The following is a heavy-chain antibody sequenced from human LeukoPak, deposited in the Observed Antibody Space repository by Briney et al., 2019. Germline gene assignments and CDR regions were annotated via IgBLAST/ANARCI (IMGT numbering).Heavy chain of an antibody. CDR2: IIPILGIA. CDR3: ARDPERRTPQVLNWFDP. Sequence: ASVKVSCKASGGTFSSYAISWVRQAPGQGLEWTGRIIPILGIANYAQKFQGRVTITADKSTSTAYMELSSLRSEDTAVYYCARDPERRTPQVLNWFDPWGQGTLVTVSS. V-gene: IGHV1-69*04. J-gene: IGHJ5*02. CDR1: GGTFSSYA.